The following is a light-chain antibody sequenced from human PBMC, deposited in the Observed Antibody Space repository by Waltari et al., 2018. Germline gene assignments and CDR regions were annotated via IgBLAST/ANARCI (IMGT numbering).Light chain of an antibody. J-gene: IGKJ1*01. CDR3: QHYAGLPVS. CDR2: GSS. Sequence: EIVLTQSPGTLSLSPGERATLSCRASQSVSRSLSWYQQKPGQAPRLRIYGSSSRATGVPGRCRGSGSWTGFSLTISRLEPEDFAVYYCQHYAGLPVSFGQGTRVEVK. V-gene: IGKV3-20*01. CDR1: QSVSRS.